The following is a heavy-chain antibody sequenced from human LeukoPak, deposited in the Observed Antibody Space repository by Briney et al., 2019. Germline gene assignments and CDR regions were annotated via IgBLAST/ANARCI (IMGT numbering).Heavy chain of an antibody. CDR1: GFTVSSNY. CDR3: AKHAMIVVKPFDY. V-gene: IGHV3-53*01. D-gene: IGHD3-22*01. J-gene: IGHJ4*02. CDR2: IYSGGST. Sequence: GGSLRLSCAASGFTVSSNYMSWVRQAPGKGLEWVSVIYSGGSTYYADSVKGRFTISTDNSKNTLYLQMSTLRAEDTAVYYCAKHAMIVVKPFDYWGQGTLVTVSS.